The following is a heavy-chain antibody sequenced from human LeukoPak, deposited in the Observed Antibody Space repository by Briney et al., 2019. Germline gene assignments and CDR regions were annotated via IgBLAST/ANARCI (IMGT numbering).Heavy chain of an antibody. D-gene: IGHD3-22*01. CDR3: ARAPRPPWDDSSGLDY. CDR2: INPNGGST. Sequence: ASVKVSCKASGYTFTNYYMHWVRQAPGQGLEWMGIINPNGGSTSYAQKFQGRVTMTRDTSTGTVYMDLSSLRSEDTAVCYCARAPRPPWDDSSGLDYWGQGTLSPSPQ. V-gene: IGHV1-46*01. J-gene: IGHJ4*02. CDR1: GYTFTNYY.